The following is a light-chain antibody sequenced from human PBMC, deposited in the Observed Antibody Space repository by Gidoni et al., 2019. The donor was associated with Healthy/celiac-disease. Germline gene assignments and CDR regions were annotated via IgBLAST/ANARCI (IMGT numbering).Light chain of an antibody. CDR2: DAS. CDR3: QQYDNLPLT. J-gene: IGKJ4*01. V-gene: IGKV1-33*01. Sequence: QMNKPPSSLSASVGDRVTITCQASQDISNYLNWYQQKPGKAPKLLIYDASNLETGVPSRFSGSGSGTDFTFTISSLQPDDIATYYCQQYDNLPLTFGGGTKVEIK. CDR1: QDISNY.